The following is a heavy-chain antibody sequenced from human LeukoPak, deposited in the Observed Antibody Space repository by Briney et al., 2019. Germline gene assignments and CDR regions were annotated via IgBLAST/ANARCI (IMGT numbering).Heavy chain of an antibody. J-gene: IGHJ4*02. CDR1: GGSFSGYY. D-gene: IGHD5-24*01. V-gene: IGHV4-34*01. Sequence: SETLSLTCAVYGGSFSGYYWSWIRQPPGKGLEWIGEINHSGSTNYNPSLESRVTISVDTSKKQFSLRLSSVTAADTAVYYCARRSRRDGYNYFDYWGQGTLVTVSS. CDR3: ARRSRRDGYNYFDY. CDR2: INHSGST.